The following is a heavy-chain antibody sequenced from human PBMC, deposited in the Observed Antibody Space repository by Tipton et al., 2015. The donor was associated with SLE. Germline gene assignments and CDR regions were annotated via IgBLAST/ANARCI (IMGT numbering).Heavy chain of an antibody. Sequence: SLRLSCAASGFTFSSYAMSWVRQAPGKGLEWVSAISGSGGSTYYADSVKGRFTISRDNSKNTLYLQMNSLRAEDTAVYYCAKGGYSDFWSGYYRYFDLWGRGTLVTVSS. CDR2: ISGSGGST. D-gene: IGHD3-3*01. CDR3: AKGGYSDFWSGYYRYFDL. J-gene: IGHJ2*01. V-gene: IGHV3-23*01. CDR1: GFTFSSYA.